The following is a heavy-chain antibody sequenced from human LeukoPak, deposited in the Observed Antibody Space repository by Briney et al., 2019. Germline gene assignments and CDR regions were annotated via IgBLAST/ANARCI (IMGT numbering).Heavy chain of an antibody. CDR2: ISRSGSTI. V-gene: IGHV3-11*04. Sequence: GGSLRLSCAASGFTFSDYYMSWIRQAPGKGLEWVSYISRSGSTIYYTDSVKDRFTISRDNSKNTLYLQMNSLRAEDTAVYYCAKGRGWEASYYYYYMDVWGKGTTVTISS. D-gene: IGHD1-26*01. CDR1: GFTFSDYY. CDR3: AKGRGWEASYYYYYMDV. J-gene: IGHJ6*03.